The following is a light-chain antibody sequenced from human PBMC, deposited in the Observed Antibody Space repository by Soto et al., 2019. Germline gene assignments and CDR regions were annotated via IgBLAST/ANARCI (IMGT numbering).Light chain of an antibody. CDR2: GNR. CDR1: SSNLGAGYD. CDR3: QAYDYSLTASV. V-gene: IGLV1-40*01. Sequence: QPVLAQPASVSSAPGQRVTLSCTGNSSNLGAGYDVHWYQQLPGAAPKLVIFGNRNRPSGVPERFSGSKSGTSASLAITGLQAEDEADYYCQAYDYSLTASVFGGGTQLAVL. J-gene: IGLJ3*02.